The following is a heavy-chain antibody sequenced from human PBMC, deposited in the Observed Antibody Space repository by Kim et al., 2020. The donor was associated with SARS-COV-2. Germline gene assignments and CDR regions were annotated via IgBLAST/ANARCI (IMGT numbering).Heavy chain of an antibody. D-gene: IGHD3-9*01. Sequence: SETLSLTCAVSGGSISSYHWTWIRQAPGKGLEWVGYISPSGSPKYNPSLKSRITISFDTSKNAFSLKLGSLTAANTAVYYCADGGEFYDILTGLGYWG. CDR2: ISPSGSP. CDR1: GGSISSYH. CDR3: ADGGEFYDILTGLGY. J-gene: IGHJ4*01. V-gene: IGHV4-59*01.